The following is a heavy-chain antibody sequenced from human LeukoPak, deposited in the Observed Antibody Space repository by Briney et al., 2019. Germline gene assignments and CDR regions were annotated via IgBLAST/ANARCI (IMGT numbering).Heavy chain of an antibody. V-gene: IGHV1-2*06. CDR3: AREGTDWFTYIGDFDY. D-gene: IGHD3/OR15-3a*01. Sequence: HRASVKVSCKASGYTFTGYCMQWLRQAPGQGLEWMGRINPNSGGTNYAQKFQGRVTMTRDTSISTAYMELSRLRSDDTAVYYCAREGTDWFTYIGDFDYWGQGTLVTVSS. J-gene: IGHJ4*02. CDR1: GYTFTGYC. CDR2: INPNSGGT.